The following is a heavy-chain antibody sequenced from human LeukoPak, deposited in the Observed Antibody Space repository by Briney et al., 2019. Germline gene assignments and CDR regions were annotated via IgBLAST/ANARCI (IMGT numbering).Heavy chain of an antibody. CDR1: ALSFSNAW. J-gene: IGHJ3*02. Sequence: PGRSLRPSCPPSALSFSNAWTSWVRQADGKGLGWVGRVKSKTDGGTKDYAAPVKGRLTISRDDSKNTLYLQMNSLKTEHTAVYYCTTDLGAFDNWGQGTMVTVSS. V-gene: IGHV3-15*01. CDR3: TTDLGAFDN. CDR2: VKSKTDGGTK.